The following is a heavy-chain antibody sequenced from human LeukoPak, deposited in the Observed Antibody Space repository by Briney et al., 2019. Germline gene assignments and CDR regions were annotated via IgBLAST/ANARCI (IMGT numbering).Heavy chain of an antibody. J-gene: IGHJ4*02. D-gene: IGHD3-9*01. CDR3: ARVRYSDVLTGYYGDGYFDY. CDR1: GGSFSGYY. V-gene: IGHV4-34*01. CDR2: INHSGST. Sequence: KTSETLSLTCAVYGGSFSGYYWSWIRQPPGKGLEWIGEINHSGSTNYNPSLKSRVTISVDTSKNQFSLKLSSVTAADTAVYYCARVRYSDVLTGYYGDGYFDYWGQGTLVTVSS.